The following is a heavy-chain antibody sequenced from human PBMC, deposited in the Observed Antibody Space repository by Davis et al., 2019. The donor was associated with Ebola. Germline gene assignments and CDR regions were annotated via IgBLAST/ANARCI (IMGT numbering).Heavy chain of an antibody. CDR3: ARALRQLRGYYYYGMDV. D-gene: IGHD4-23*01. CDR2: ISGSGGST. J-gene: IGHJ6*02. V-gene: IGHV3-23*01. CDR1: GFTFSSYA. Sequence: GESLKISCAASGFTFSSYAMSWVRQAPGKGLEWVSAISGSGGSTYYADSVKGRFTISRDNSKNTLYLQMNSLRAEDTAVYYCARALRQLRGYYYYGMDVWGQGTTVTVSS.